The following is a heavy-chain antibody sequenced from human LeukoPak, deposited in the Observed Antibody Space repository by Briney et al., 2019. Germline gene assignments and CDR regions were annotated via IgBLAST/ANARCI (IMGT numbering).Heavy chain of an antibody. CDR3: ARDFHYYDSSGYYQEYYFDY. D-gene: IGHD3-22*01. CDR1: GFTVSSNY. Sequence: GGSLRLSCAASGFTVSSNYMSWVRQAPGKGLEWVSVIYSGGSTYYADSVKGRFTISRDNSKNTLYLQMNSLRAEDTAVYYCARDFHYYDSSGYYQEYYFDYWGQGTLVTVSS. V-gene: IGHV3-66*01. J-gene: IGHJ4*02. CDR2: IYSGGST.